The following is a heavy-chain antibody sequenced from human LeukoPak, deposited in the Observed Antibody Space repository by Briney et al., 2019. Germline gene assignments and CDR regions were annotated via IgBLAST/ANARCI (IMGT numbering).Heavy chain of an antibody. D-gene: IGHD4-17*01. Sequence: SETLSLTCAVYGGSFSGYYWSWIRQPPGKGLEWIGEINHSGSTNYNPSLKSRVTISVDTSKNQFSLKLSSVTAADTAVYYCARAMTTVTLRLLFDYWGQGTLVTVSS. CDR2: INHSGST. CDR3: ARAMTTVTLRLLFDY. J-gene: IGHJ4*02. V-gene: IGHV4-34*01. CDR1: GGSFSGYY.